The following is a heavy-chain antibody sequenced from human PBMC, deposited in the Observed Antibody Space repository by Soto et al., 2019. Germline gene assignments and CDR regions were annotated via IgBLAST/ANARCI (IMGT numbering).Heavy chain of an antibody. CDR2: FDPEDGET. V-gene: IGHV1-24*01. Sequence: ASVKVSCKVSGYTLTELSMHWVRQAPGKGLEWMGGFDPEDGETIYAQKFQGRVTMTEDTSTDTAYMELSSLRSEDTAVYYCATGYVGEIVATTEDYYYGMDVWGQWTTVTVSS. CDR3: ATGYVGEIVATTEDYYYGMDV. D-gene: IGHD5-12*01. CDR1: GYTLTELS. J-gene: IGHJ6*02.